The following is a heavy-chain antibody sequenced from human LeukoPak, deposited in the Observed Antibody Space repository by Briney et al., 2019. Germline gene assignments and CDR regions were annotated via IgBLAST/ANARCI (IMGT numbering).Heavy chain of an antibody. J-gene: IGHJ4*02. Sequence: PSETLSLTCTVSGGSISSAGYDWSWIRQHSGKGLEWIGYTYYSGTTYYNPSLKSRVTISVDTSKNHFSLNLNSVTAADTAFYYCARALASYYYGTIQGWGQGTLVTVSS. CDR2: TYYSGTT. V-gene: IGHV4-31*03. CDR3: ARALASYYYGTIQG. D-gene: IGHD3-10*01. CDR1: GGSISSAGYD.